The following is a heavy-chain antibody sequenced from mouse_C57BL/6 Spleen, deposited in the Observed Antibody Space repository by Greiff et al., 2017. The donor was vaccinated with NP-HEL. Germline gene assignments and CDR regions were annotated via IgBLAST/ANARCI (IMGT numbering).Heavy chain of an antibody. D-gene: IGHD1-1*01. CDR1: GYTFTSYW. CDR3: ARSTTGSSFDY. CDR2: INPSNGGT. J-gene: IGHJ2*01. V-gene: IGHV1-53*01. Sequence: QVQLQQSGTELVKPGASVKLSCKASGYTFTSYWMHWVKPRPGQGLEWIGNINPSNGGTNYNEKFKSKATLTVDKSSSTAYMQLSSLTSEDSAVYYCARSTTGSSFDYWGQGTTLTVSS.